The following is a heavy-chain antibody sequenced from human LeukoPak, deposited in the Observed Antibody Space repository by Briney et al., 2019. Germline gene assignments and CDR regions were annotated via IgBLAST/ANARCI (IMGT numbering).Heavy chain of an antibody. V-gene: IGHV6-1*01. CDR3: ARDGSYFDC. CDR2: TYYRSKWYN. Sequence: SQTLSLTCAISGDSVPTSSAAWNWISQSPSRGLEWLGRTYYRSKWYNDFAISVKSRITINPDTSKNQFSLQLNSVTPEDTAVYYCARDGSYFDCWGQGTLVTVSS. J-gene: IGHJ4*02. CDR1: GDSVPTSSAA.